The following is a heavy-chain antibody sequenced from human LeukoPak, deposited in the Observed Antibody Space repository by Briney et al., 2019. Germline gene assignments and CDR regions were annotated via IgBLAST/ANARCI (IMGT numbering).Heavy chain of an antibody. CDR2: IYTSGST. CDR1: GGSISSGSYY. D-gene: IGHD3-22*01. Sequence: PSETLSLTCTVSGGSISSGSYYWSWIRQPAGKGLEWIGRIYTSGSTNYNPSLKSRVTISVDTSKNQFYLKLSSVTTADTAVYYCARSRYYYDSSGYNNWFDPWGQGTLVTVSS. J-gene: IGHJ5*02. V-gene: IGHV4-61*02. CDR3: ARSRYYYDSSGYNNWFDP.